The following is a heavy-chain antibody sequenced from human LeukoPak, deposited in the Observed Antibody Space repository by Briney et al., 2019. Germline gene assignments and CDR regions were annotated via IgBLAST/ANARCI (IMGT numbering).Heavy chain of an antibody. CDR2: IYYSGST. CDR3: ASGNGYYYRYFDY. V-gene: IGHV4-39*07. J-gene: IGHJ4*02. CDR1: GGSISSSSYY. Sequence: PSETLSLTCTVSGGSISSSSYYWGWIRQPPGKGLEWIGSIYYSGSTYYNPSLKSRVTISVDTSKNQFSLRLSSVTAADTAVYYCASGNGYYYRYFDYWGQGTLVTVSS. D-gene: IGHD3-22*01.